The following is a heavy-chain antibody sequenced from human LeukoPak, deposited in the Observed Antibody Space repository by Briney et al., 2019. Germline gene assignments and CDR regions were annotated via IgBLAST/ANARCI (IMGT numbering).Heavy chain of an antibody. J-gene: IGHJ4*02. CDR1: GFTFSSSA. Sequence: GGSLRLSCAASGFTFSSSAMSWVRQAPGKGLEWVSAISNNGGYTYYADSVKGRLTISRDNAKNSLYLQMNSLRDEDTAVYYCARQYDYDNKGPDCWGQGTLVTVSS. CDR2: ISNNGGYT. D-gene: IGHD4-17*01. CDR3: ARQYDYDNKGPDC. V-gene: IGHV3-23*01.